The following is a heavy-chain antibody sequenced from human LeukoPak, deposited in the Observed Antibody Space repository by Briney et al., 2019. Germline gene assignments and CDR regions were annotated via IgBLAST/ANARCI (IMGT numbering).Heavy chain of an antibody. V-gene: IGHV3-7*01. J-gene: IGHJ4*02. CDR3: AREWDYGTLDY. Sequence: QTGGSLRLSCAASGFTFSSYWMSWVRQAPGKGLEWVANIKQDGSEKYYVDAVKGRFTISRDNAKNSLYLQMNSLRAEDTAVYYCAREWDYGTLDYWGQGTLVTVSS. CDR1: GFTFSSYW. D-gene: IGHD2-8*01. CDR2: IKQDGSEK.